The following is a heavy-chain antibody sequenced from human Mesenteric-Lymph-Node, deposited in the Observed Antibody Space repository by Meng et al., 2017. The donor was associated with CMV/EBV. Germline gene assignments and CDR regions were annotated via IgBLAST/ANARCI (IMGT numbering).Heavy chain of an antibody. CDR1: GGSFSGYY. CDR3: ARRGRGGFDY. D-gene: IGHD3-10*01. V-gene: IGHV4-34*01. Sequence: SETLSLTCAVYGGSFSGYYWSWIRQPPGKGLEWIGEINHSGSTNYNPSLKSRVTISVDTSKNQFSLKLSSVTAADTAVYYCARRGRGGFDYWGQGTLGTVSS. J-gene: IGHJ4*02. CDR2: INHSGST.